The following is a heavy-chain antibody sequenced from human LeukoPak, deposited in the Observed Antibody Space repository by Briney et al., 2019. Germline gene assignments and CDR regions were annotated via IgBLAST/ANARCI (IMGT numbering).Heavy chain of an antibody. CDR2: ISYDGSNK. D-gene: IGHD4-17*01. CDR1: GFTFSSYG. Sequence: GRSLRLSCAASGFTFSSYGMHWVRQAPGKGLEWVAVISYDGSNKYYADSVKGRFTISRDNAKNSLYLQMNSLRAEDTALYYCARVDYGDYTGEDYWGQGTLVTVSS. V-gene: IGHV3-30*03. CDR3: ARVDYGDYTGEDY. J-gene: IGHJ4*02.